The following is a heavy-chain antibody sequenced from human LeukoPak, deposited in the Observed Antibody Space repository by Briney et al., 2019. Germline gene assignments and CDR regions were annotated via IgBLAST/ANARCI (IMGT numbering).Heavy chain of an antibody. V-gene: IGHV3-23*01. CDR3: ARRNLGELRALDI. CDR2: ISAFGTTT. Sequence: GGSLRLSCLDSGFTFSSYAMTWVRLAPGKGLEWISSISAFGTTTYYADSVKGRFTISRDNSKNTLYLQMYILRAEDTALYFCARRNLGELRALDIWGQGTMVTVS. CDR1: GFTFSSYA. D-gene: IGHD3-10*01. J-gene: IGHJ3*02.